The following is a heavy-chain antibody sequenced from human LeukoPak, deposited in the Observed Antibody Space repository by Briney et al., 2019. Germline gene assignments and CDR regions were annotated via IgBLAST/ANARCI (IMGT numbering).Heavy chain of an antibody. CDR3: VRSWCSSGYHTSYGMDV. CDR1: GFTLSSYW. V-gene: IGHV3-74*03. D-gene: IGHD3-22*01. J-gene: IGHJ6*02. Sequence: GGSLSFSCAAPGFTLSSYWMHWVRQAPGKGLVWVSRISTDGSSTTYADSVKGRFTISRDSAKNTLHLQMNSLRAEHTAVYYCVRSWCSSGYHTSYGMDVWGQGTTVTVSS. CDR2: ISTDGSST.